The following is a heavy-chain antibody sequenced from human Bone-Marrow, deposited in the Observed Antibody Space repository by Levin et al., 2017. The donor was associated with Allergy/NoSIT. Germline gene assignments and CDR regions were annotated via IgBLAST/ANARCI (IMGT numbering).Heavy chain of an antibody. J-gene: IGHJ4*01. CDR3: ARDGESTFPFDF. D-gene: IGHD4-17*01. CDR1: GLTFNDYY. Sequence: SCVVSGLTFNDYYMSWIRQAPGKGLEWVSRISSTSSYTDYADSVKGRFTISRDDAKNSLYLQMDSLKVEDTAIYYCARDGESTFPFDFWGHGTLVIVSS. CDR2: ISSTSSYT. V-gene: IGHV3-11*05.